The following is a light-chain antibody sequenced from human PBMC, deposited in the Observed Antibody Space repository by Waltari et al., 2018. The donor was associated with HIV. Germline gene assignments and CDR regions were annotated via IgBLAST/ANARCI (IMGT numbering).Light chain of an antibody. CDR2: LNSDGSH. J-gene: IGLJ2*01. Sequence: QLVLTQSPSASASLGASVKLTCPLRSGHSRYAIPWHQQQPEKGPRYLMKLNSDGSHSKGDGIPDRFSGSSSGAERYLTISSLQSDDEADYYCQTWGTGMVFGGGTKLTVL. V-gene: IGLV4-69*01. CDR1: SGHSRYA. CDR3: QTWGTGMV.